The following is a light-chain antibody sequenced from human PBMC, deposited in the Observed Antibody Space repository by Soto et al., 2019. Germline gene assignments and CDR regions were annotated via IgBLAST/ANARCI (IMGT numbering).Light chain of an antibody. Sequence: DIQLTQSPSSLSASVGESVTITCRTSQSIRSYLNWYQQKPGKAPNLLIYAASSLQSGVPSRFSGSGSGTDFTLTINSLQPEDFATYYCQQSYRTPFPFGQGTRLEIK. CDR2: AAS. V-gene: IGKV1-39*01. CDR1: QSIRSY. J-gene: IGKJ5*01. CDR3: QQSYRTPFP.